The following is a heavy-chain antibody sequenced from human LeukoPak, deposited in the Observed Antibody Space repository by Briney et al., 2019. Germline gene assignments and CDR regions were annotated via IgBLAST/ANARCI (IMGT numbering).Heavy chain of an antibody. V-gene: IGHV4-34*01. CDR3: ARGSGCSSTSCQYYFDY. J-gene: IGHJ4*02. D-gene: IGHD2-2*01. Sequence: SETLSLTCAVYGGSFSGYYWRWIRQPPGKGLEWIGEINHSGSTNYNPSLKSRVTISVDTSKNQFSLKLSSVTAADTAVYYCARGSGCSSTSCQYYFDYWGQGTLVTVSS. CDR1: GGSFSGYY. CDR2: INHSGST.